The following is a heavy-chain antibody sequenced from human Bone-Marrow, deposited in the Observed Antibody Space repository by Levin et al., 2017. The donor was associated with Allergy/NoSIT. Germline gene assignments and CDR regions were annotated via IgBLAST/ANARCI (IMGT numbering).Heavy chain of an antibody. D-gene: IGHD4-17*01. CDR1: GFSLTTSGVG. V-gene: IGHV2-5*02. CDR2: IYWDDER. CDR3: VHKSRFVTTPDY. J-gene: IGHJ4*02. Sequence: SGPTLVKSTQTLTLTCTFSGFSLTTSGVGVGWIRQTPGKALEWVAFIYWDDERRYSPSLQTRLTITKYTSTNEVVLTMTNMAPADTATYYCVHKSRFVTTPDYWGQGTLVTVSS.